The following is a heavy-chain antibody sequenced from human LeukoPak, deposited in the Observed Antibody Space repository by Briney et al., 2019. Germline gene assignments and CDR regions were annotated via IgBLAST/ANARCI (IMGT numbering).Heavy chain of an antibody. CDR2: INHSGST. Sequence: PSETLSLTCAVYGGSFSGYYWSWIRQPPGKGLEWIGEINHSGSTNYNPSLKSRVTISVDKSKNQFSLKLSSVTAADTAVYYCARERSYDFWSGHEYRYNWFDPWGQGTLVTVSS. CDR1: GGSFSGYY. D-gene: IGHD3-3*01. CDR3: ARERSYDFWSGHEYRYNWFDP. V-gene: IGHV4-34*01. J-gene: IGHJ5*02.